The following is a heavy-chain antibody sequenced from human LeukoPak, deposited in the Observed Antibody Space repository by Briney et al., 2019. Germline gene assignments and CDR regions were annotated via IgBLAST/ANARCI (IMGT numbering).Heavy chain of an antibody. Sequence: GGSLRLSCAASGFTFSSYSMNWVRQAPGKGLEWVSSISSSSSYIYYADSVKGRFTISRDNSKNTLYLQMNSLRAEDTAVYYCARDRMLYSSSSGWFDPWGQGTLVTVSS. D-gene: IGHD6-6*01. V-gene: IGHV3-21*01. J-gene: IGHJ5*02. CDR1: GFTFSSYS. CDR3: ARDRMLYSSSSGWFDP. CDR2: ISSSSSYI.